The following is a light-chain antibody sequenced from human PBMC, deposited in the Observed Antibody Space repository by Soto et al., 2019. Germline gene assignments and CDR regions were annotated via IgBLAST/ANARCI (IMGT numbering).Light chain of an antibody. CDR2: KAS. V-gene: IGKV1-5*03. CDR1: QSISSW. J-gene: IGKJ4*01. Sequence: DSQMTQYPSTLSASVGDRVTITCRASQSISSWLAWYQQKPGKAPKLLISKASTLQSGVPPRFSGSGSGTEFTLTISSLQPGDFATYYCQQYESYPMTFGGGTKVDIK. CDR3: QQYESYPMT.